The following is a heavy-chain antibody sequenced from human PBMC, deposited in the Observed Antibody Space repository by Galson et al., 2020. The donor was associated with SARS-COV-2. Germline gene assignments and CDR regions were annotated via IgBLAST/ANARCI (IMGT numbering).Heavy chain of an antibody. CDR2: ITSSSTYI. Sequence: GESLKISCAASGFTFSSYTMNWVRQVPGKGLEWVSSITSSSTYIDYADSVKGRFTISRDNAKNSLYLQMNSLRAGDTAVYFCARTGAPHYYYSYYWDVWGKGTTVTVSS. V-gene: IGHV3-21*01. CDR3: ARTGAPHYYYSYYWDV. D-gene: IGHD2-8*02. CDR1: GFTFSSYT. J-gene: IGHJ6*03.